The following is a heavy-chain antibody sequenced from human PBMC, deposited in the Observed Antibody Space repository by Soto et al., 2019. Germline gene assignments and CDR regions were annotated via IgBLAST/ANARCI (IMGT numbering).Heavy chain of an antibody. D-gene: IGHD5-18*01. V-gene: IGHV4-59*01. CDR1: GGSISSYY. J-gene: IGHJ4*02. CDR3: ARTLYSYGPRFDY. Sequence: QVQLQESGPGLVKPSETLSLTCTVSGGSISSYYWSCIRQPPGKGLEWIGYIYYSGGTNYNPSLTDRVTISVDTSKNQCSLKLSSVTAADTAVYYCARTLYSYGPRFDYWGQGTLVTVSS. CDR2: IYYSGGT.